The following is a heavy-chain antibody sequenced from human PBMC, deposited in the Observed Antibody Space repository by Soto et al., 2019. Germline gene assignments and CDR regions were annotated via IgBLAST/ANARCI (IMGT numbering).Heavy chain of an antibody. CDR3: ARHISYYDSSGEFDY. V-gene: IGHV5-51*01. J-gene: IGHJ4*02. CDR2: IYPGDSDT. Sequence: PXDSLKVSCKCSGYSFTSYWIGLVRQMPGKGLEWMGIIYPGDSDTRYSPSFQGQVTISADKSISTAYLQWSSLKASDTAMYYCARHISYYDSSGEFDYWGQGTLVTVSS. CDR1: GYSFTSYW. D-gene: IGHD3-22*01.